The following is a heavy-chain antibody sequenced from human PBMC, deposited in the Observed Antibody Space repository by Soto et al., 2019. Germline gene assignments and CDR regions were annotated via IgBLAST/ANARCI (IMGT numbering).Heavy chain of an antibody. CDR3: AKSSYYDFWSGYYNDFDY. J-gene: IGHJ4*02. Sequence: SLRLSCAASGFTFSSYAMSWVRQAPGKGLEWVSAISGSGGSTYYADSVKGRFTISRDNSKNTLYLQMNSLRAEDTAVYYCAKSSYYDFWSGYYNDFDYWGQGTLVTVSS. CDR2: ISGSGGST. D-gene: IGHD3-3*01. V-gene: IGHV3-23*01. CDR1: GFTFSSYA.